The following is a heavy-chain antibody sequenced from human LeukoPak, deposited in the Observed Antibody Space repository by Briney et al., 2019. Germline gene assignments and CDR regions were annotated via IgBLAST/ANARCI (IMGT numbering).Heavy chain of an antibody. Sequence: GGSLTLFCAASGFSFSSYSMNWVRQAPGKGLEWVSYISGSGNDKQYTDSVKGRFTISRDNAKNALYLQMNSLRAEDTAVYFCARYYLYAFDYWGPGTLVTVAS. CDR3: ARYYLYAFDY. CDR2: ISGSGNDK. J-gene: IGHJ4*02. D-gene: IGHD3-16*01. CDR1: GFSFSSYS. V-gene: IGHV3-48*01.